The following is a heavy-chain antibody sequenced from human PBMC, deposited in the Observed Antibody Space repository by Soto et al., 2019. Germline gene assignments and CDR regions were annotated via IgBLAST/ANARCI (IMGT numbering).Heavy chain of an antibody. D-gene: IGHD2-2*01. CDR1: GGSISSSSHY. CDR3: ARHGPLIVVVLAAYYDY. CDR2: IYYSGST. Sequence: PSETLSLTCTVSGGSISSSSHYWGWIRQPPGKGLEWIGSIYYSGSTYYNPSLKSRVTISVDTSKNQFSLKLSSVTAADTAVYYCARHGPLIVVVLAAYYDYWGQGTLVTVSS. V-gene: IGHV4-39*01. J-gene: IGHJ4*02.